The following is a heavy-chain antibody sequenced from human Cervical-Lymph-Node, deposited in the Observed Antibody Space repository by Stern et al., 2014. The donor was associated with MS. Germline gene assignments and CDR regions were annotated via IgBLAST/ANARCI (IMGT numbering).Heavy chain of an antibody. V-gene: IGHV3-30-3*01. CDR1: GFTFGRHS. CDR3: ARPAAARYFDY. D-gene: IGHD6-25*01. Sequence: VQLEESGGGVVQPGRSLRLSCAASGFTFGRHSLHWVRQAPGKGLEWVAVISYDGSSQHYADSVKGRFTISRDNSNNTLYLQMNSLRVEDTAMYYCARPAAARYFDYWGQGSQVTVSS. J-gene: IGHJ4*02. CDR2: ISYDGSSQ.